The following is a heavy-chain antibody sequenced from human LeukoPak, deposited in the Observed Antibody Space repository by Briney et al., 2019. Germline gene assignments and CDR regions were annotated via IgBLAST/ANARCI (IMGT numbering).Heavy chain of an antibody. CDR3: AKHWSYCSTTSCFFNYYYYYMDV. D-gene: IGHD2-2*01. Sequence: GGSLRLSCAASGFTFSSYAMSWVRQSPRKGLEWVSGVSGADGTTYYADSVKGRFTISRDNSKSTLYLQMNNLRAEDTAVYYCAKHWSYCSTTSCFFNYYYYYMDVWGKGTTVTVSS. CDR2: VSGADGTT. J-gene: IGHJ6*03. V-gene: IGHV3-23*01. CDR1: GFTFSSYA.